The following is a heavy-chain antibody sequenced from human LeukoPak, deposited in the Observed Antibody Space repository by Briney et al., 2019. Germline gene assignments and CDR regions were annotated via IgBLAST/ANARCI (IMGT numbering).Heavy chain of an antibody. J-gene: IGHJ4*02. Sequence: SQTLSLTCTVSGGSISSGDYYWGWIRQPPGKGLEWIGSIYYSGSTYYNPSLKSRVTISVDTSKNQFSLKLSSVTAADTAVYYCSGVVPAAIRGDYWGQGTLVTVSS. CDR1: GGSISSGDYY. CDR3: SGVVPAAIRGDY. V-gene: IGHV4-39*01. CDR2: IYYSGST. D-gene: IGHD2-2*02.